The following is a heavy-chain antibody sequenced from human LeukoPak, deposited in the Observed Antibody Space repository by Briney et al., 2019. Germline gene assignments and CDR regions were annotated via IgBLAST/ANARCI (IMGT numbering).Heavy chain of an antibody. CDR2: INPNSGGT. V-gene: IGHV1-2*02. CDR1: GYTFTGYH. CDR3: ARDKSPWQWLAHPHFDY. Sequence: ASVKVSCKASGYTFTGYHMHWVRQAPRQGLEWMGWINPNSGGTNYAQKFQGRVTMTRDTSISTVYMELSRLRSDDTAVYYCARDKSPWQWLAHPHFDYWGQGTLVTVSS. J-gene: IGHJ4*02. D-gene: IGHD6-19*01.